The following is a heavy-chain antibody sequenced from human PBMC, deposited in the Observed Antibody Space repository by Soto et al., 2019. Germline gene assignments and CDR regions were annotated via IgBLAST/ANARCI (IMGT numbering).Heavy chain of an antibody. CDR1: GFSFSNYG. CDR2: ISYDGGNK. CDR3: AKIIGFCSSSSCSRDYYYYYGMDV. V-gene: IGHV3-30*18. D-gene: IGHD2-2*01. Sequence: PGGSLRLSCAASGFSFSNYGLHRVRQAPGKGLEWVAVISYDGGNKYYADSVKGRFTISRDNPKNTLYLQMNSLRPEDTAIYYCAKIIGFCSSSSCSRDYYYYYGMDVWGHGTTVTVSS. J-gene: IGHJ6*02.